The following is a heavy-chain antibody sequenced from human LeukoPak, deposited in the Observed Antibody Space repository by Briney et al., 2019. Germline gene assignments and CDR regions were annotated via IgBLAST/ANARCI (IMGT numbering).Heavy chain of an antibody. CDR2: INHSGRT. Sequence: KPSETLSLTCAVYGGSFSGYYWSWIRQPPGKGLEWIGEINHSGRTNYNPSLKSRVTRSVDTAKNQFSLKLSPVTAADTAVYYCSRRHYDFWSGSGPFDYWGQGTLVTVSS. D-gene: IGHD3-3*01. J-gene: IGHJ4*02. V-gene: IGHV4-34*01. CDR1: GGSFSGYY. CDR3: SRRHYDFWSGSGPFDY.